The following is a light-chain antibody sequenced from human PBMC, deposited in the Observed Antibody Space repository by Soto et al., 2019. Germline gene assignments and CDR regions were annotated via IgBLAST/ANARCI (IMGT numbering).Light chain of an antibody. CDR3: LQYYTYPRT. V-gene: IGKV1-17*01. J-gene: IGKJ2*01. Sequence: DLPMTQSPSSLSASVGDRVTITCRASQGIRSDLGWFQQKPGKAPKRLIYAASTLESGVPSNFSGSGSGTEFTLTISSLQAEDVATYYCLQYYTYPRTFGQGTKLEIK. CDR2: AAS. CDR1: QGIRSD.